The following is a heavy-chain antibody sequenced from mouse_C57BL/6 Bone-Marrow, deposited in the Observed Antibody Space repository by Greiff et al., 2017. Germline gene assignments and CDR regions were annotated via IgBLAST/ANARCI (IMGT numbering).Heavy chain of an antibody. Sequence: EVQLQESGAELVRPGASVKLSCTASGFNIKDDYMPWVKQRPEQGLEWIGWIDPENGDTEYASKFQGKATITADTSSNTAYLQLSSLTPEDTAVYYCSTGSLSWDYWGQGTTLTVSS. CDR2: IDPENGDT. CDR3: STGSLSWDY. D-gene: IGHD1-1*01. CDR1: GFNIKDDY. J-gene: IGHJ2*01. V-gene: IGHV14-4*01.